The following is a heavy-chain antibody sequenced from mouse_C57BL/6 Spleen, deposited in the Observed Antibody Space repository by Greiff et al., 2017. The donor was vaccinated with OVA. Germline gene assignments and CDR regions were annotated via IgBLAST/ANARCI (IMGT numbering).Heavy chain of an antibody. CDR2: IWSDGST. D-gene: IGHD3-2*02. CDR3: ARHDSSGTYYYAMDY. CDR1: GFSLTSYG. V-gene: IGHV2-6-1*01. Sequence: VKLVESGPGLVAPSQSLSITCTVSGFSLTSYGVHWVRQPPGKGLEWLVVIWSDGSTTYNSALKSRLSISKDNSKSQVFLKMNSLQTDDTAMYYCARHDSSGTYYYAMDYWGQGTSVTVSS. J-gene: IGHJ4*01.